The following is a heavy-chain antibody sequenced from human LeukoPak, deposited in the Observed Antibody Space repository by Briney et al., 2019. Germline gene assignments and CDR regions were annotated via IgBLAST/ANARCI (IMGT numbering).Heavy chain of an antibody. V-gene: IGHV1-8*03. CDR3: ARGRSTGYPYYFEY. CDR1: VCTFTIYD. CDR2: MNPNSGST. J-gene: IGHJ4*02. D-gene: IGHD5-12*01. Sequence: ASVTVSFTASVCTFTIYDINWVRQAPGQGLEWMGWMNPNSGSTGYAQKFQGRVTITRNTSISTAYMELSGLRSEDTAVYYCARGRSTGYPYYFEYWGQGTLVTVSS.